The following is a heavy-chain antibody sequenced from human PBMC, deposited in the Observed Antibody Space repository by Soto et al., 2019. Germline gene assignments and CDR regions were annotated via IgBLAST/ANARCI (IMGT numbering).Heavy chain of an antibody. D-gene: IGHD2-21*01. CDR1: GFTFRNYN. CDR3: ARDIASPGGDYFDS. V-gene: IGHV3-21*06. CDR2: ISTGGAYM. J-gene: IGHJ4*02. Sequence: EVQLVESGGGLVKAGGSLRLFCTASGFTFRNYNMNWVRQAPGKGLEWVSSISTGGAYMFYADSVKGRFTISRDNAHNSLFLQIDSPRAEDTAVYYCARDIASPGGDYFDSWGQVTLVTVSS.